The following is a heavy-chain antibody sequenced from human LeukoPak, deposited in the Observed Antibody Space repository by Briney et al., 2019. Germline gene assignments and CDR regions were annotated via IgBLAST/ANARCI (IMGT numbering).Heavy chain of an antibody. CDR3: AKVRNCGGDCYEN. CDR2: ISGSGVST. D-gene: IGHD2-21*02. CDR1: GFTFSSYA. Sequence: GGSLRLSCAASGFTFSSYAMSWVRQAPGKGLEWASGISGSGVSTYYADSVKGRFTISRDNSKNTLYLQMNSLRAEDTAVYYCAKVRNCGGDCYENWGQGTLVTVSS. V-gene: IGHV3-23*01. J-gene: IGHJ4*02.